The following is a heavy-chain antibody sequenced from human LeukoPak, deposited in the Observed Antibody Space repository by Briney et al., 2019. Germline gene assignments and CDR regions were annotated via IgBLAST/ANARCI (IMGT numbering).Heavy chain of an antibody. D-gene: IGHD3-10*01. CDR2: ISGSGGST. Sequence: SGGSLRLSCAASGFTFSSYAMSWVRQAPGKGLEWVSAISGSGGSTYYADSVKGRFTISRDNSKNTLYLQMNSLRAEDTAVYYCAKALGFGELLSNWFDPWGQGTLVTVSS. V-gene: IGHV3-23*01. J-gene: IGHJ5*02. CDR3: AKALGFGELLSNWFDP. CDR1: GFTFSSYA.